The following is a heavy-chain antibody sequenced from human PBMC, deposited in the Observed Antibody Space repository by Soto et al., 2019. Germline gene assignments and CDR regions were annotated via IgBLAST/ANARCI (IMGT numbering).Heavy chain of an antibody. Sequence: QVQLVQSGAEVKKPGASVKVSCKASGYTFTSYDINWVRQATGQGLEWMGWMNPNSGNTGYAQKFQGRVTMTRNTSISTAYMELNSLRSEDTAVYYCARGGVFFFAAPTNPFDYWGQGTLVTVSS. CDR1: GYTFTSYD. CDR2: MNPNSGNT. D-gene: IGHD3-10*01. CDR3: ARGGVFFFAAPTNPFDY. V-gene: IGHV1-8*01. J-gene: IGHJ4*02.